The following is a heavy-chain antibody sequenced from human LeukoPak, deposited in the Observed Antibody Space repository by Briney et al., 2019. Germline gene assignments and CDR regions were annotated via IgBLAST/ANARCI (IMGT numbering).Heavy chain of an antibody. D-gene: IGHD3-10*01. CDR2: IKQDGSEK. V-gene: IGHV3-7*01. CDR3: ARMDIGLVRD. CDR1: GFTFSSYW. J-gene: IGHJ1*01. Sequence: PGGSLRLSCAASGFTFSSYWMNWVRQAPGRGLEWVANIKQDGSEKYYVDSVKGRFTISRDNAKNSLYLQMYSLRDEDTAVYNCARMDIGLVRDWGQGTLVTVSS.